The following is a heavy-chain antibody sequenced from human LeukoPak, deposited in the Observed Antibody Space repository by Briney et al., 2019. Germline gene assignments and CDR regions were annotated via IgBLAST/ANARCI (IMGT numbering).Heavy chain of an antibody. CDR2: ISGSGGST. CDR1: GFTFSTYG. CDR3: AKDLCRGYYDSSGYAFDI. J-gene: IGHJ3*02. D-gene: IGHD3-22*01. Sequence: PVGSLRLSCAASGFTFSTYGMHWVRQAPGKGLEGVPGISGSGGSTYYADSVKGRFTISRDNSKNTLYLQMNSLRAEDTAVYYCAKDLCRGYYDSSGYAFDIWGQGTMVTVSS. V-gene: IGHV3-23*01.